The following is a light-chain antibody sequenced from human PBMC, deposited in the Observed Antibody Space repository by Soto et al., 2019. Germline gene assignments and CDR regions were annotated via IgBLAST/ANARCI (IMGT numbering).Light chain of an antibody. CDR2: DTA. CDR3: LLSYRGDYV. V-gene: IGLV7-46*01. Sequence: QAVVTQEPSVTVSPGGTVTLTCGSTTGAVTTGHYPYWFQQKAGQAPRTLIYDTANKFAWTPVRFSGSLLGGKAALTLSGAQPEDEAEYYCLLSYRGDYVFGPGPKVTVL. CDR1: TGAVTTGHY. J-gene: IGLJ1*01.